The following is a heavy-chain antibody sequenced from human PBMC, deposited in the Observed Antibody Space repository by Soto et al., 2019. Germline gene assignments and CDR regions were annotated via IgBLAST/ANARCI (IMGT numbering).Heavy chain of an antibody. CDR1: GFTFSSYA. Sequence: GGSLRLSCAASGFTFSSYAMSWVRQAPGKGLEWVSAISGSGGSTYYADSVKGRFTISRDNSKNTLYLQMNSLRAEDTAVYYCAKIGNDGLGYYYYGMDVWGQGTTVTVSS. CDR3: AKIGNDGLGYYYYGMDV. J-gene: IGHJ6*02. V-gene: IGHV3-23*01. CDR2: ISGSGGST. D-gene: IGHD1-1*01.